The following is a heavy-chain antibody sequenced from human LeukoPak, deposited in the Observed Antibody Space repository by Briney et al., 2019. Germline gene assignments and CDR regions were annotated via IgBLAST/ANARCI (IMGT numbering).Heavy chain of an antibody. CDR2: IYHSGST. V-gene: IGHV4-30-2*01. CDR3: ARNSGGKDY. Sequence: SETLSLTCTVSGGSISSGGYYWSWLRQPPGKGLEWIGYIYHSGSTYYNPSLKSRVTISVDRSKNQFSLKLSSVTAADTAVYYCARNSGGKDYWGQGTLVTVSS. CDR1: GGSISSGGYY. D-gene: IGHD6-19*01. J-gene: IGHJ4*02.